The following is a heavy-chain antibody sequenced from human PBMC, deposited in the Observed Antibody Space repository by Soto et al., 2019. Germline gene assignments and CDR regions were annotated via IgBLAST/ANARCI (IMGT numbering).Heavy chain of an antibody. CDR3: AKGDSSWVSRFDP. Sequence: QAQLVQSGAEVKKPGASVKVSCQASGYTFTAQYVHWVRKAPGEGLEWMGWINPTTGATRYAQKFQGRVTMTRDTSMSTAYLEVRSLRPDDTAVYYCAKGDSSWVSRFDPWGQGTLVTVSS. J-gene: IGHJ5*02. CDR2: INPTTGAT. CDR1: GYTFTAQY. D-gene: IGHD6-19*01. V-gene: IGHV1-2*02.